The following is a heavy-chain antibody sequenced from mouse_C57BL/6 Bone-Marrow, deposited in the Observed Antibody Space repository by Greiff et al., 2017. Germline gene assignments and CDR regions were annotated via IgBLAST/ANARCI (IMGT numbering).Heavy chain of an antibody. Sequence: LRESGAELVRPGASVTLSCKASGYTFTDYEMHWVKQTPVHGLEWIGAIDPETGGTAYNQKFKGKAILTADKSSSTAYMELRSLTSGDAAVYYCTANDYWGQGTTLTVSS. CDR3: TANDY. J-gene: IGHJ2*01. CDR1: GYTFTDYE. CDR2: IDPETGGT. V-gene: IGHV1-15*01.